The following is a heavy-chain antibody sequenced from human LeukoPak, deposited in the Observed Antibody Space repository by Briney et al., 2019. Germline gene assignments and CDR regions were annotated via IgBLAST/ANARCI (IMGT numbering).Heavy chain of an antibody. D-gene: IGHD3-22*01. CDR2: IFPGDSDT. CDR3: ARDSYDSSGFYPGSRWFDP. J-gene: IGHJ5*02. CDR1: GYNFTNYW. Sequence: KVGESLKISCKASGYNFTNYWIGWVRQMPGKGLEWMGIIFPGDSDTTYSPSFEGQVTISADKSVSTAYLQWRSLKASDTAIYYCARDSYDSSGFYPGSRWFDPWGQGTLVTVSS. V-gene: IGHV5-51*01.